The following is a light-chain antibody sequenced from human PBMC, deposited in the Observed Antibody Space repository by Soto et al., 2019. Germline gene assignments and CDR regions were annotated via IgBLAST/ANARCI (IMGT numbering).Light chain of an antibody. CDR2: DVS. CDR1: SSDVGGYDF. CDR3: SSYTSSNTLV. Sequence: QSVLTQPASVSGSPGQSITISCTGTSSDVGGYDFVSWYQQHPGKAPKLMIYDVSSRPSGVSSRFSGFKSGDTASLTISGLQAVDEGDYYCSSYTSSNTLVFGGGTKVTVL. J-gene: IGLJ2*01. V-gene: IGLV2-14*01.